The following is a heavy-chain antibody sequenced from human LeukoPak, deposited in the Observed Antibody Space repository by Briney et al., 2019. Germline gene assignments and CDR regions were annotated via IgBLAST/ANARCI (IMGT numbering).Heavy chain of an antibody. Sequence: PSETLSLTCTVSGGSISSYYWSWIRQPPGKGLEWIGYIYHSGSTNYNPSLKSRVTISVDTSKNQFSLKLSSVTAADTAVYYCVRDPHIENYFGTNTGLRDFWGQGTLVTVSS. CDR1: GGSISSYY. V-gene: IGHV4-59*01. J-gene: IGHJ4*02. D-gene: IGHD1-14*01. CDR2: IYHSGST. CDR3: VRDPHIENYFGTNTGLRDF.